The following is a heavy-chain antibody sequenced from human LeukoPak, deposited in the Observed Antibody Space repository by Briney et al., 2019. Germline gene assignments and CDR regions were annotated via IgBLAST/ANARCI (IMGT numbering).Heavy chain of an antibody. Sequence: SETLSLTCAVSGYSISSGYYWGWIRQPPGKGLEWIGSIYHSGSTYCNPSLKSRVTISVDTSKNQFSLKLSSVTAVDTAVYYCARGGLEYDILTGYYMSLVYWGQGTLVTVSS. CDR2: IYHSGST. V-gene: IGHV4-38-2*01. CDR3: ARGGLEYDILTGYYMSLVY. J-gene: IGHJ4*02. D-gene: IGHD3-9*01. CDR1: GYSISSGYY.